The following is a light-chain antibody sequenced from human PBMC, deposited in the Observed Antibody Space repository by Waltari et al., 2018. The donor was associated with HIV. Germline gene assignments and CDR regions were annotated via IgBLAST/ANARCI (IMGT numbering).Light chain of an antibody. J-gene: IGKJ2*01. V-gene: IGKV3-15*01. Sequence: EVVMTQSPATLSVSLGARATLSCRSSQSINSPLAWYQHKPGQAPRLLFSGASTRATGVPARFSGSGSGTDFTLTISGLPSEDFAVYYCQQYNHWPPYTFGQGTKLEIK. CDR1: QSINSP. CDR3: QQYNHWPPYT. CDR2: GAS.